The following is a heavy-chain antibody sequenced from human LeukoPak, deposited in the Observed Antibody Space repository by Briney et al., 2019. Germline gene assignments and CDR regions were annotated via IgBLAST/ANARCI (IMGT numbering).Heavy chain of an antibody. CDR3: ARAHHCYDSSGYQHWYFAL. Sequence: SETLSLTCTVSGGSISSGGYYWSWIPQHPGKGLEWIRYIDDSGSTYYNPSLKRRVTISVDTSKNQFSLKLSSGTAADTAVYYCARAHHCYDSSGYQHWYFALWGRGTLVTVSS. CDR1: GGSISSGGYY. CDR2: IDDSGST. D-gene: IGHD3-22*01. V-gene: IGHV4-31*03. J-gene: IGHJ2*01.